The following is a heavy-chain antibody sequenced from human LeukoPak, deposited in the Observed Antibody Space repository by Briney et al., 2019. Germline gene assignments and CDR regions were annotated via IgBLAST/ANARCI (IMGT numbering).Heavy chain of an antibody. D-gene: IGHD3-10*01. CDR3: ARYYGSGRDGDY. CDR1: SGSISNSNYY. Sequence: PSEALSLTCTVSSGSISNSNYYWGWLRQPPGKGLEWIGSIFYDGSPDYNPSLKSRVTISVDTSKNQFSLKVNSVTAADTAVYFCARYYGSGRDGDYWGQGTLVTVSS. V-gene: IGHV4-39*01. J-gene: IGHJ4*02. CDR2: IFYDGSP.